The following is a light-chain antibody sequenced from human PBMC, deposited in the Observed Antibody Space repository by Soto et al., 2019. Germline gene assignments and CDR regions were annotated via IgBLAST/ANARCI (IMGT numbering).Light chain of an antibody. V-gene: IGKV3-11*01. J-gene: IGKJ3*01. Sequence: TLSLSPGERATLSCRASQSVSSYLAWYQQKPGQAPRLLIYDASNRATGIPARFSGSGSGTDFTLTISSLEPEDFAVYYCQQRSNWPVTFGPRTKVDIK. CDR3: QQRSNWPVT. CDR2: DAS. CDR1: QSVSSY.